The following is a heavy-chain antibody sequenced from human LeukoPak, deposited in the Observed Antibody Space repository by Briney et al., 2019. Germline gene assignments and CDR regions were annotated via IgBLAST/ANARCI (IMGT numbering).Heavy chain of an antibody. CDR1: GYSISSGYY. J-gene: IGHJ4*02. V-gene: IGHV4-38-2*02. D-gene: IGHD3-3*01. CDR3: ARESTSITIFGVVKAPDGY. CDR2: IYHSGST. Sequence: SETLSLTCAVSGYSISSGYYWGWIRQPPGKGLEWIGSIYHSGSTYYNPSLKSRVTISVDTSKNQFSLKLSSVTAADTAVYYCARESTSITIFGVVKAPDGYWGQGTLVTVSS.